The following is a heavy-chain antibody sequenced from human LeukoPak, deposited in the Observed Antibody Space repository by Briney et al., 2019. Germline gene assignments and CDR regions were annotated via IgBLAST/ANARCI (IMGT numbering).Heavy chain of an antibody. J-gene: IGHJ4*02. CDR1: GGSISSSSYY. V-gene: IGHV4-39*07. Sequence: SETLSLTCTVSGGSISSSSYYWGWIRQPPGKGLEWFGSIYYSGSTYYNPSLKSRVTISVDTSKNQFSLKLSSVTAADTAVYYCARGPDYSGSWYFLDYWGQGTLVTVSS. CDR2: IYYSGST. CDR3: ARGPDYSGSWYFLDY. D-gene: IGHD6-13*01.